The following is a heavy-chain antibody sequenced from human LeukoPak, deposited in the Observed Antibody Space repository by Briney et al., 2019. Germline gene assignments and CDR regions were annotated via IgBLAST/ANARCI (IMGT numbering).Heavy chain of an antibody. CDR1: GYTFTGYY. V-gene: IGHV1-2*02. CDR3: ARYEAGMRDAFDI. J-gene: IGHJ3*02. CDR2: INPNSGGT. D-gene: IGHD6-19*01. Sequence: ASVKVSCKASGYTFTGYYMHWVRQAPGQGLEWMGWINPNSGGTNYAQKFQGRVTMTRDTSISTAYMELSRLRSDDTAVYYCARYEAGMRDAFDIWGQGTMVTVSS.